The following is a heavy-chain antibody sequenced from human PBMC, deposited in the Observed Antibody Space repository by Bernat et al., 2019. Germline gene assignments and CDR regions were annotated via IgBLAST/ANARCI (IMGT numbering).Heavy chain of an antibody. D-gene: IGHD6-6*01. CDR3: ARCPPRYSSSSGAFDI. CDR1: GYTFTGYY. V-gene: IGHV1-2*04. CDR2: INPNSGGT. J-gene: IGHJ3*02. Sequence: QVQLVQSGAEVKKPGASVKVSCKASGYTFTGYYMHWVRQAPGQGLEWMGWINPNSGGTNFAQKFQGWVTMTRDTSISTAYVELSRLRSDDTAVYYCARCPPRYSSSSGAFDIWGQGTMVTVSS.